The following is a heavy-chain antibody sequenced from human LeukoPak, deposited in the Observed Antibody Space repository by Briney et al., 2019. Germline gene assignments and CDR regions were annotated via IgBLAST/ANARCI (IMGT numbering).Heavy chain of an antibody. CDR1: GGSVSSSSYY. CDR3: ARRVWAAAAFFDY. Sequence: PSETLSLTCTVSGGSVSSSSYYWGWIRQPPGKGLEWIGSIYYSGSTYYNPSLKSRVTISVDTSKNQFSLKVSSVTAADTAVYYCARRVWAAAAFFDYWGQGTLVTVSS. CDR2: IYYSGST. V-gene: IGHV4-39*01. J-gene: IGHJ4*02. D-gene: IGHD6-13*01.